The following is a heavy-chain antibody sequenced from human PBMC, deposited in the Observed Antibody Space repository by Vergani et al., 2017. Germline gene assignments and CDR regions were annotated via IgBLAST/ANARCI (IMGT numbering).Heavy chain of an antibody. CDR1: GFTSAGYA. J-gene: IGHJ5*02. V-gene: IGHV3-9*02. Sequence: EVQLEESGGGLVLPGRSLRLSCVASGFTSAGYAMHWVRQAPGKGLEWVSGISWNSNSIGYADSVRGRFTISRDNAQNSLYLQMNSLRAEDTALYYCAKXLGTSSGGGWFDPWGQGTLVTVSS. CDR3: AKXLGTSSGGGWFDP. D-gene: IGHD6-6*01. CDR2: ISWNSNSI.